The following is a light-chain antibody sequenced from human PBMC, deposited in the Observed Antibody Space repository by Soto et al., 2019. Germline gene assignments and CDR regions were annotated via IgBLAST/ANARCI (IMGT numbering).Light chain of an antibody. CDR3: SSHTSSTLVV. CDR2: DVS. CDR1: SSDIGAYNY. Sequence: QSVLTQPASVSGSPGQSITISCAGTSSDIGAYNYVSWYQQYPGKAPKLMIHDVSNRPSGVSNRFSGSKSGNTASLTISWLQAEDEADYYCSSHTSSTLVVFGGGTKVTVL. J-gene: IGLJ2*01. V-gene: IGLV2-14*01.